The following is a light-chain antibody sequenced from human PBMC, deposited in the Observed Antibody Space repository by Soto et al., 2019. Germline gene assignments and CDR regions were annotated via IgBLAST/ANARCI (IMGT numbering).Light chain of an antibody. V-gene: IGKV3-11*01. Sequence: EIVLIQSPATLSLSPGERATLSCRASQSVGSYLAWYQHKPGQAPRLLISDASNRATGIPARFSGSGSETDFSLTINRLEPEDFAVYFCQQREDWPRAFGGGTKVDIK. J-gene: IGKJ4*01. CDR2: DAS. CDR3: QQREDWPRA. CDR1: QSVGSY.